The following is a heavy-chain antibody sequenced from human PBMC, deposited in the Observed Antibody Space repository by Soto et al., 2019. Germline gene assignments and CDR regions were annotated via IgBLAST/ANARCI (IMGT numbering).Heavy chain of an antibody. CDR3: VFGGWNQYFFDY. CDR1: GLTFTSYS. CDR2: FWYDASDK. D-gene: IGHD1-1*01. J-gene: IGHJ4*02. Sequence: QVQVVESGGGVVPPGESLRLSCVVSGLTFTSYSMHWVRQAPGKGLEWVATFWYDASDKTYADSVEGRFTISRNPARGTLFLQLDSLRVEDMAMYYCVFGGWNQYFFDYWGQEIPVTVSS. V-gene: IGHV3-33*01.